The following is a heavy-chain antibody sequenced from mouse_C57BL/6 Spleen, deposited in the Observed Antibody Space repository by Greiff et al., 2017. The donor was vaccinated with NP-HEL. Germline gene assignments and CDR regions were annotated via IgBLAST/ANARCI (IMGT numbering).Heavy chain of an antibody. D-gene: IGHD1-1*01. Sequence: VKLQQSGAELVKPGASVKLSCKASGYTFTEYTIHWVKQRSGQGLEWIGWFYPGSGSIKYNEKFKDKATLTADKSSSTVYMELSRLTSEDSAVYFCARHEDAYYYGSNWYFDVWGTGTTVTVSS. CDR3: ARHEDAYYYGSNWYFDV. CDR1: GYTFTEYT. V-gene: IGHV1-62-2*01. CDR2: FYPGSGSI. J-gene: IGHJ1*03.